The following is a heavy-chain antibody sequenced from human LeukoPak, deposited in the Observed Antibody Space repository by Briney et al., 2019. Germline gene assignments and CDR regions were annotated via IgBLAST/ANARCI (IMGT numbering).Heavy chain of an antibody. CDR1: GGSISSGDYY. Sequence: SQTLSLTCTVSGGSISSGDYYWSWIRQPPGKGLEWIGYIYYSGSTYYNPSLKSRVTISVDTSKNQFSLKLSSVTAADTAVYYCARVLGDPRTTDYGMDVWGQGTTVTVSS. D-gene: IGHD2/OR15-2a*01. CDR2: IYYSGST. J-gene: IGHJ6*02. CDR3: ARVLGDPRTTDYGMDV. V-gene: IGHV4-30-4*01.